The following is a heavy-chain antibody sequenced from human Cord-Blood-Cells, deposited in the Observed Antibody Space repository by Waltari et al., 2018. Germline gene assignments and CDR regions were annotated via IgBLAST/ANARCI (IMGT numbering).Heavy chain of an antibody. V-gene: IGHV1-69*01. CDR2: IIPMFGTA. Sequence: QVQLVQSGAEVKKHASSVSVSCKASGGTFGSYAISWVRQALGQGLEWMGGIIPMFGTANHAKKFQGRGTITADESTSTAYMGLSSLSSEDTAVYYCARDGYSGSYYYGMDVWGQWTTVTVSS. J-gene: IGHJ6*02. CDR3: ARDGYSGSYYYGMDV. D-gene: IGHD1-26*01. CDR1: GGTFGSYA.